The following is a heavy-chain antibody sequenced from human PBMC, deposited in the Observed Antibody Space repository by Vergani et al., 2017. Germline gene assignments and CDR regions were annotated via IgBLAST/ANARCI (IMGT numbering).Heavy chain of an antibody. CDR3: ARDIVSLVAREWELPRYYFDY. D-gene: IGHD1-26*01. CDR2: ISSSSSYI. Sequence: EVQLVESGGGLVKPGGSLRLSCAASGFTFSSYSMNWVRQAPGKGLEWVSSISSSSSYIYYADSVKGRFTISRDNAKNSLYLQMNSLRAEDTAVYDCARDIVSLVAREWELPRYYFDYWGQGTLVTVSS. V-gene: IGHV3-21*01. J-gene: IGHJ4*02. CDR1: GFTFSSYS.